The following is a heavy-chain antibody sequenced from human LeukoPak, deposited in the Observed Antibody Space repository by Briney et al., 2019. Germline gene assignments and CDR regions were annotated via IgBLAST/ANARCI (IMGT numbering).Heavy chain of an antibody. D-gene: IGHD2-2*01. J-gene: IGHJ6*03. Sequence: EASVTVSCKASGGTFISYAISWVRPAPGQGLGWMGGIIPIFGTANYAQKFQGTVTITTDESTSTAYMELSSLRSEDTAVYYCARGTSSTGALGDYYYYMDVWGKGTTVTVSS. V-gene: IGHV1-69*05. CDR3: ARGTSSTGALGDYYYYMDV. CDR1: GGTFISYA. CDR2: IIPIFGTA.